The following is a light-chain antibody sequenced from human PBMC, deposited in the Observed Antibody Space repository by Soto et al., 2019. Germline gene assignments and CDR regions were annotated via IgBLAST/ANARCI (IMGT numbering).Light chain of an antibody. J-gene: IGKJ1*01. CDR3: QQYSDSPWT. CDR2: DAS. V-gene: IGKV1-5*01. Sequence: DIQMTQSPSTLSASAGDTVTITCRASQSVFNWLAWYQQKPGKAPHLLIYDASTFASGVPSKFSGRGSGTRFTLTINGLQPEDFATYYCQQYSDSPWTFGQGTKVEIK. CDR1: QSVFNW.